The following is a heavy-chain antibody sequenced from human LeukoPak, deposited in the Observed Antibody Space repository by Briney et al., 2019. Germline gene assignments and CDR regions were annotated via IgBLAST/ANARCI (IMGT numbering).Heavy chain of an antibody. CDR3: ASHIVVVTAIRYYAMDV. D-gene: IGHD2-2*01. CDR1: GFSFGSYD. CDR2: ITTSSSYI. J-gene: IGHJ6*02. Sequence: GGSLRLSCAASGFSFGSYDMNWVRQAPGKGLEWVSSITTSSSYIYYADSVKCRFTVSRDNAKNSLYLQMNSLRAEDTAVYYCASHIVVVTAIRYYAMDVWGQGTTVTVSS. V-gene: IGHV3-21*01.